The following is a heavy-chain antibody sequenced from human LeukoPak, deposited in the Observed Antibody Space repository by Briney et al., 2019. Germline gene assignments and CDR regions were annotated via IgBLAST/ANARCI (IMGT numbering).Heavy chain of an antibody. CDR1: GGSISSSSYY. J-gene: IGHJ4*02. CDR2: INYSGST. V-gene: IGHV4-39*01. CDR3: ARQVGYYDSSGYYFDY. Sequence: SETLSLTCTVSGGSISSSSYYWGWIRQPPGKGLECIGSINYSGSTYYNPSLKSRVTISVDTSKNQFSLKLSSVTAADTAVYYCARQVGYYDSSGYYFDYWGQGTLVTVSS. D-gene: IGHD3-22*01.